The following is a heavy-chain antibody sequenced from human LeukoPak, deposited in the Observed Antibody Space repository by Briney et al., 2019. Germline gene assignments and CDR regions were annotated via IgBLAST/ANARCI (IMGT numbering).Heavy chain of an antibody. CDR2: INPNSGGT. V-gene: IGHV1-2*02. D-gene: IGHD2-21*02. CDR1: GYTFTGYY. Sequence: ASVKVSCKASGYTFTGYYMHWVRQAPGQGLEWMGWINPNSGGTNYAQKFQGRVTMTRGTSISTAYMELSRLRSDDTAVYYCARRAKQLYCGGDCPPGYWGQGTLVTVSS. CDR3: ARRAKQLYCGGDCPPGY. J-gene: IGHJ4*02.